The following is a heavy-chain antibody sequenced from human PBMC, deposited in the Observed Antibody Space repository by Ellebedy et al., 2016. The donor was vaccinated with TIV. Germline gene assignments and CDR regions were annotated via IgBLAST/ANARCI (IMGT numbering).Heavy chain of an antibody. V-gene: IGHV3-23*01. Sequence: GESLKISCAASGFTFSRYAMAWVRQAPGKGLEWVSGIVGGGGGIFYADSVKGRFTISRDNSKNTVDLQMNSLRAEDTAVYYCAKDRTPGDGYWVFDFWGQGTLVTVST. CDR1: GFTFSRYA. J-gene: IGHJ4*02. D-gene: IGHD5-18*01. CDR3: AKDRTPGDGYWVFDF. CDR2: IVGGGGGI.